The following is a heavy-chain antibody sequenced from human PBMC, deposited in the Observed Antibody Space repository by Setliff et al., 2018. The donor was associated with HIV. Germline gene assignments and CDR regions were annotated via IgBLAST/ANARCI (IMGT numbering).Heavy chain of an antibody. D-gene: IGHD4-17*01. J-gene: IGHJ4*02. CDR2: IYSTGST. CDR1: GPSINIHY. V-gene: IGHV4-59*11. CDR3: AKGAGFYGDYTFDD. Sequence: KASETLSLTCTVSGPSINIHYWSWIRQSPGKGFEWIGYIYSTGSTNYNPSLQSRVTISMVASRNQFSLKVTSVTAADTAVYYCAKGAGFYGDYTFDDWGQGRQVTVSS.